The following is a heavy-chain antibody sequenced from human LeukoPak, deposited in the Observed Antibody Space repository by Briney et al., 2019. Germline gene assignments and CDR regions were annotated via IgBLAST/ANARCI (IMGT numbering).Heavy chain of an antibody. Sequence: ASVKVSCKASGYTFTSYGISWVRQAPGQGLEWMGWTTRYDGNTDYAQRLQGRVTMTTNTSTRTAYMELRSLRSDDKDVYYCDTRTNMQWLSPFDYWGQGTLVIVSS. D-gene: IGHD3-22*01. J-gene: IGHJ4*02. V-gene: IGHV1-18*01. CDR2: TTRYDGNT. CDR1: GYTFTSYG. CDR3: DTRTNMQWLSPFDY.